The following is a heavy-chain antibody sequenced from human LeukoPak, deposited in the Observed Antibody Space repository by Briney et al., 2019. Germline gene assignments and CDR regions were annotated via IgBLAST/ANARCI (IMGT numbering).Heavy chain of an antibody. CDR3: ARGGRSSSSRTRKFDY. CDR2: INHSGST. V-gene: IGHV4-34*01. Sequence: SETLSLTCAVSGGSFSGYCWSWIREPPGKGLEWVGEINHSGSTNYNPPLKSRVTISLDTSKNQFSLKLSSVTAADTAVYYGARGGRSSSSRTRKFDYWGQGTLVTVSS. CDR1: GGSFSGYC. J-gene: IGHJ4*02. D-gene: IGHD6-6*01.